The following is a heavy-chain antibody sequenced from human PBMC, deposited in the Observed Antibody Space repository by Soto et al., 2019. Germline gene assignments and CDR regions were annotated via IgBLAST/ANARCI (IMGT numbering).Heavy chain of an antibody. Sequence: SVKVSCKAPGGTFSTYAISWVRQAPGQGLEWMGGVIPIFGTPKYAQKFQGRVTITADESTSTGYMELRSLRSEDTAVYYCARSQGGSSSLDIYYYYYYGMDAWGQGTTVTVSS. CDR2: VIPIFGTP. CDR3: ARSQGGSSSLDIYYYYYYGMDA. J-gene: IGHJ6*02. D-gene: IGHD2-15*01. CDR1: GGTFSTYA. V-gene: IGHV1-69*13.